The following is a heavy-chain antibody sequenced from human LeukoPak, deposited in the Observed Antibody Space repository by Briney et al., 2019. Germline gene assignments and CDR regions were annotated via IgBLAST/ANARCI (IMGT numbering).Heavy chain of an antibody. V-gene: IGHV4-39*07. CDR2: IYYSGST. Sequence: SETLSLTCTVSGGSISSSSYYWGWIRQPPGKGLEWIGSIYYSGSTYYNPSLKSRVTISVDTSKNQFSLKLSSVTAADTAVYYCARDSMEQLDFDYWGQGTLVTVSS. CDR1: GGSISSSSYY. J-gene: IGHJ4*02. D-gene: IGHD1/OR15-1a*01. CDR3: ARDSMEQLDFDY.